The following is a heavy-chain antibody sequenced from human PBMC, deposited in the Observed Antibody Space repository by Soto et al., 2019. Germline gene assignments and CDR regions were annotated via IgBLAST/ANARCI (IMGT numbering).Heavy chain of an antibody. D-gene: IGHD3-22*01. J-gene: IGHJ4*02. CDR2: ITYNGDT. Sequence: QVQLVQSGAEVKKPGASVKVSCKASGYTFTSYGISWVRQAPGQGLEWMGWITYNGDTNYPQKLQGRVTMTTDTSTSTAYMELRSLRSDDTAMYYCARAVITRYGVLHYWGQGTLLTVSS. CDR3: ARAVITRYGVLHY. V-gene: IGHV1-18*01. CDR1: GYTFTSYG.